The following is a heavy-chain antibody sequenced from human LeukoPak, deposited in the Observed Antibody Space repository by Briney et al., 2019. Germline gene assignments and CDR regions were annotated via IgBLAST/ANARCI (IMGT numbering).Heavy chain of an antibody. J-gene: IGHJ3*02. V-gene: IGHV3-23*01. D-gene: IGHD3-22*01. Sequence: GGSLRLSCTASGFTFKTHAVNWVRQAPGKGLEWVSSISGAGRSTYYGDSVEGRFTISRDNSKNTLYLQMNSLRAEDTAVYYCVKGQLITLDAFEIWGQGTTVTVSS. CDR2: ISGAGRST. CDR1: GFTFKTHA. CDR3: VKGQLITLDAFEI.